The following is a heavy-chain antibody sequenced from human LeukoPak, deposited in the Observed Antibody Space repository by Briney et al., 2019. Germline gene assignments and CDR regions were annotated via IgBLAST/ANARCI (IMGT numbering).Heavy chain of an antibody. Sequence: SETLSLTCAVYGGSFSGYYWSWIRQPPGKGLEWIGEIYHSGSTNYNPSLKSRVTISVDKSKNQFSLKLSSVTAADTAVYYCARAGLNDYDYVWGSCQFDPWGQGTLVTVSS. CDR3: ARAGLNDYDYVWGSCQFDP. D-gene: IGHD3-16*01. J-gene: IGHJ5*02. CDR1: GGSFSGYY. CDR2: IYHSGST. V-gene: IGHV4-34*01.